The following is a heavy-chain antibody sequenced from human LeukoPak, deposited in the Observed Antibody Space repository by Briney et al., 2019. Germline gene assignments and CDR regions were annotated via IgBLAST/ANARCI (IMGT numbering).Heavy chain of an antibody. J-gene: IGHJ4*02. CDR3: ARGTYYNTLTGFRGGILGLDY. CDR1: GFTFSSYG. Sequence: GGSLRLSCAASGFTFSSYGMHWVRQAPGKGLEWVAFIRYDGINKYYADSVKGRFTVSRDNSKNTLYLQMNSLRAEDTAIYYCARGTYYNTLTGFRGGILGLDYWGQGTLVTVSS. D-gene: IGHD3-9*01. CDR2: IRYDGINK. V-gene: IGHV3-30*02.